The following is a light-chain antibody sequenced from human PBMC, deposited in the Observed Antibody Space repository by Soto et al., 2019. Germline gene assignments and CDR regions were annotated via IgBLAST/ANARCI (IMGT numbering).Light chain of an antibody. V-gene: IGLV2-23*02. Sequence: QSVLTQPASVSGSPGQSITISCTGTISDVGSYNLVSWYQQHPGKAPKLMIYEVSKRPSGVSNRFSGSKSGNTASLTISGLQAEDVADYYCCSYAGSSTFYVFGTGTRSPS. CDR2: EVS. CDR3: CSYAGSSTFYV. CDR1: ISDVGSYNL. J-gene: IGLJ1*01.